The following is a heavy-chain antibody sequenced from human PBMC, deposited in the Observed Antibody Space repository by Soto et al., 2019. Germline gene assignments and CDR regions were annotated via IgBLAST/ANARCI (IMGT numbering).Heavy chain of an antibody. V-gene: IGHV3-30*18. CDR3: AKDSSRLAPYYDFWSGYWGYGMDV. CDR1: GFTFSSYG. CDR2: ISYDGSNK. Sequence: QVQLVESGGGVVQPGRSLRLSCAASGFTFSSYGMHWVRQAPGKGLEWVAVISYDGSNKYYADSVKGRFTISRDNSKNTLYLQMNSLRAEDTAVYYCAKDSSRLAPYYDFWSGYWGYGMDVWGQGTTVTVSS. D-gene: IGHD3-3*01. J-gene: IGHJ6*02.